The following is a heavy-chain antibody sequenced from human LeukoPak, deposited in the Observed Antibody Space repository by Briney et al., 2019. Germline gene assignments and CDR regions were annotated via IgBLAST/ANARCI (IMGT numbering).Heavy chain of an antibody. CDR1: GYSISSGYY. V-gene: IGHV4-38-2*01. J-gene: IGHJ5*02. D-gene: IGHD3-10*01. CDR3: ARVGLGHHGSGSYRGWFDP. Sequence: SETLPLTCAVSGYSISSGYYWGWIRQPPGKGLEWIGSIYHSGSTYYNPSLKSRVTISVDTSKNQFSLKLSSVTAADTAVYYCARVGLGHHGSGSYRGWFDPWGQGTLVTVSS. CDR2: IYHSGST.